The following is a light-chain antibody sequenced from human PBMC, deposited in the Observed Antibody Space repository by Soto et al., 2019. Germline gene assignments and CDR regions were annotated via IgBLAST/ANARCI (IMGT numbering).Light chain of an antibody. CDR2: DVS. CDR3: NSYTSSSTVA. Sequence: QSALTQPASVSESPGQSVTISCTGTSSDVGGYDYVSWYQQHPGKAPQLLIYDVSIRPSGVSDRFSGSKSGNTASLTISGLQAEDVAYYYCNSYTSSSTVAFGGGTKLTVL. J-gene: IGLJ2*01. CDR1: SSDVGGYDY. V-gene: IGLV2-14*01.